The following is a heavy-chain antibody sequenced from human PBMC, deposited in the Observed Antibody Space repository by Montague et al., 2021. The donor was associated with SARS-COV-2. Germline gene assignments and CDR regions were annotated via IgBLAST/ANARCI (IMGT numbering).Heavy chain of an antibody. J-gene: IGHJ5*02. CDR1: GGSISSSSCY. CDR3: ARHSRQLLETVPNWFDP. Sequence: SETLSLTCTVSGGSISSSSCYWGWLRQPPGKGLEWIGSIYYSGSTYYNPSLKSRVTISVDTSKNQFSLKLSSVTAADTAVYYCARHSRQLLETVPNWFDPWGQGTLVTVSS. D-gene: IGHD6-19*01. CDR2: IYYSGST. V-gene: IGHV4-39*01.